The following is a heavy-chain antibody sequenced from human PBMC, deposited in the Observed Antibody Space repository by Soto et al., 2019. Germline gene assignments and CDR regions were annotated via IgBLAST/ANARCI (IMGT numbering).Heavy chain of an antibody. V-gene: IGHV4-39*01. J-gene: IGHJ6*02. Sequence: PSETLSLTCTVSGDSITSGDYYWAWIRQPPGKGLEWIGSMLYSGLTYYNPSLKSRVTLSVDTSKNQFSVRLNSVTASDTAVYYCAPLSVSLSGPYGIHVWGQGTTVTVSS. D-gene: IGHD2-15*01. CDR3: APLSVSLSGPYGIHV. CDR1: GDSITSGDYY. CDR2: MLYSGLT.